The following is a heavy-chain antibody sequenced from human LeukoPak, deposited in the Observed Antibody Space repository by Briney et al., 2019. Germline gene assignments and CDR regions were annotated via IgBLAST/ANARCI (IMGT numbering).Heavy chain of an antibody. CDR1: GFTFSSYS. D-gene: IGHD3-22*01. J-gene: IGHJ5*02. Sequence: PGGSLRLSCAASGFTFSSYSMNWVRQAPGKGLEWVSSISSSSYIYYADSLKGRFTISRDNAKNSLYLQMNSLRAEDTAVYYCARDGTSMIATAGGFDPWGQGTLVTVSS. V-gene: IGHV3-21*01. CDR3: ARDGTSMIATAGGFDP. CDR2: ISSSSYI.